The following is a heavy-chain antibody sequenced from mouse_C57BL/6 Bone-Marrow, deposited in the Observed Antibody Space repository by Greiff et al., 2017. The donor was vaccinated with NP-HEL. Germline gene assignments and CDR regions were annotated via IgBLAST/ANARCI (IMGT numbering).Heavy chain of an antibody. CDR3: AYDGILAF. CDR2: INPDSGST. Sequence: VQLQQPGAELVKPGASVKLSCKASGYTFTSYWMHWVKQRPGQGLEWIGMINPDSGSTNYNEKFKGKATLTVDKSSSTAYMQLSRLTSEYSAAYYFAYDGILAFWGQGTRVTVSA. V-gene: IGHV1-64*01. CDR1: GYTFTSYW. J-gene: IGHJ3*01. D-gene: IGHD2-3*01.